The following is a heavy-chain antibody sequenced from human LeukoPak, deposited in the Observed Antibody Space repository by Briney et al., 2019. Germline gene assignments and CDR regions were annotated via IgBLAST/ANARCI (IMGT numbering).Heavy chain of an antibody. CDR2: IFYSGST. Sequence: SETLSLTCNVSGDSIGSSSYYWGWICQTPEKGLEWIGSIFYSGSTYYTPSLKSRVSMSLDTSKNQFSLRLTSVTAADTAVYYCARQVAIVEPTDPNWFDSWGQGTLVTVSS. V-gene: IGHV4-39*07. J-gene: IGHJ5*01. CDR1: GDSIGSSSYY. CDR3: ARQVAIVEPTDPNWFDS. D-gene: IGHD1-26*01.